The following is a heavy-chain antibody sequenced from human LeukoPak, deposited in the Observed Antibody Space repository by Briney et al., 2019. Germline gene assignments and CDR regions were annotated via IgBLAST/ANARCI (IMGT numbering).Heavy chain of an antibody. J-gene: IGHJ6*03. D-gene: IGHD2-15*01. CDR2: INHSVST. CDR1: GGSFSVYY. V-gene: IGHV4-34*01. CDR3: ARANIVVVVAASYYYYYMAV. Sequence: SGTLSLTCAVYGGSFSVYYCSWIRQPPGKGLEWIGEINHSVSTNYNPFLKSRVTIPVDTSKNQSSLKLSSATAADTAVYYCARANIVVVVAASYYYYYMAVWGKGTTVTVSS.